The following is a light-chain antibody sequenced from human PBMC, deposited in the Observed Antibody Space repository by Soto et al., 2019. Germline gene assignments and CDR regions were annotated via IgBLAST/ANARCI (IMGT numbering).Light chain of an antibody. CDR2: GAS. V-gene: IGKV3-15*01. CDR3: QHYNNWTPWT. J-gene: IGKJ1*01. CDR1: QSVSSN. Sequence: EIVMTQSPATLSVSPGERATLSCRASQSVSSNLAWYQQKPGQAPRLLIYGASTRATGVPARFSGSGSGTEFTLTISSLQSEDFAIYYCQHYNNWTPWTFGQGTTVEIK.